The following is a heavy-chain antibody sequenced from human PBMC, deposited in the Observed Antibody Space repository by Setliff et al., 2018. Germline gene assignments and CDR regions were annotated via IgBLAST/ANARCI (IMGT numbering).Heavy chain of an antibody. D-gene: IGHD2-15*01. CDR3: ARTCSGSGCYAGLES. Sequence: GGSLRLSCAASGFTFSTYRMHWVRQAPGKGLEWVAVIWDDGVKKYHADSVKGRFTISRDNSKNTLYLQMNRLRPEDTAVYYCARTCSGSGCYAGLESWGQGTPVTVSS. CDR2: IWDDGVKK. J-gene: IGHJ4*02. V-gene: IGHV3-33*08. CDR1: GFTFSTYR.